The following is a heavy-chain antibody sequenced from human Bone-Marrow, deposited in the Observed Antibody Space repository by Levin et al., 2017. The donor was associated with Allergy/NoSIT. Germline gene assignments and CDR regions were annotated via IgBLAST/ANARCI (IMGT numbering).Heavy chain of an antibody. Sequence: SETLSLTCSVFVGSISSYYWSWIRQPAGKGLEWIGRIQNSGTANYNPSLRSRVTMSLDTSKNQFSLRLSSVTAADTAVYFCARELITIVYDAFDMWGQGTMVTVSS. V-gene: IGHV4-4*07. CDR2: IQNSGTA. CDR1: VGSISSYY. J-gene: IGHJ3*02. D-gene: IGHD3-10*01. CDR3: ARELITIVYDAFDM.